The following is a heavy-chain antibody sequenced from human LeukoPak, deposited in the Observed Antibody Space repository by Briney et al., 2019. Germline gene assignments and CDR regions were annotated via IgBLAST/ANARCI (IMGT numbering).Heavy chain of an antibody. CDR2: IYPDDSDT. Sequence: GESLKISCKGSGYSFTSYWIGWVRQMPGKGLEWIGIIYPDDSDTKYRPSFQGQVTISADKSISTAYLQRSSLKASDTAMYYCARLAFCTNAVCFSNYYYSMDVSGRGTTVTVSS. D-gene: IGHD2-8*01. CDR1: GYSFTSYW. J-gene: IGHJ6*03. CDR3: ARLAFCTNAVCFSNYYYSMDV. V-gene: IGHV5-51*03.